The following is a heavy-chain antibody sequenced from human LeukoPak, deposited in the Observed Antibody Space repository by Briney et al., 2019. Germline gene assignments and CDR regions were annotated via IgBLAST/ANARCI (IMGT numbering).Heavy chain of an antibody. V-gene: IGHV3-66*01. CDR1: GLTLSSNY. CDR2: LYSGGST. D-gene: IGHD5-18*01. J-gene: IGHJ4*02. CDR3: VRSGYGYFDY. Sequence: GGSLRLSCSASGLTLSSNYMSWVRQAPGKGLEWVSVLYSGGSTGYADSVKGRFTMSGDNSKNTLYLQMNSPRTEDTAVYYCVRSGYGYFDYWGQGALVTVSS.